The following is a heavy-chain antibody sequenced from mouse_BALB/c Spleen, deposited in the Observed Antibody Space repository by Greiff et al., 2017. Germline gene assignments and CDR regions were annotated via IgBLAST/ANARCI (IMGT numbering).Heavy chain of an antibody. D-gene: IGHD2-10*02. CDR1: GFTFSSYT. CDR3: TSPYGNYVAMDY. Sequence: EVQRVESGGGLVKPGGSLKLSCAASGFTFSSYTMSWVRQTPEKRLEWVATISSGGSYTYYPDSVKGRFTISRDNAKNTLYLQMSSLKSEDTAMYYCTSPYGNYVAMDYWGQGTSVTVSS. V-gene: IGHV5-6-4*01. J-gene: IGHJ4*01. CDR2: ISSGGSYT.